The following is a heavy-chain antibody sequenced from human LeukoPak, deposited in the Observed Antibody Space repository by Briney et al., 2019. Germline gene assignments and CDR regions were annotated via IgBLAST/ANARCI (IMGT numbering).Heavy chain of an antibody. CDR1: GFTFSSYE. Sequence: GGSLRLFCAASGFTFSSYEMNWVRQAPGKGLEWVSYISSSGSTIYYADSVKGRFTISRDNAKNTLYLQMNNLRGEDTALYYCSKAGDTNYYRYGDYWGQGTLVTVSS. CDR3: SKAGDTNYYRYGDY. J-gene: IGHJ4*02. D-gene: IGHD5-18*01. V-gene: IGHV3-48*03. CDR2: ISSSGSTI.